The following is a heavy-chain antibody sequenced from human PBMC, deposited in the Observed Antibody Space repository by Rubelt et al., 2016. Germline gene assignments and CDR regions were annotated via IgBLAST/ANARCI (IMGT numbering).Heavy chain of an antibody. CDR1: GYTFTSYA. Sequence: QVQLVQSGAEVKKPGASVKVSCKASGYTFTSYAISWVRQAPGQGLEWMGGIIPIFGTANYAQKFQGRVTITADESTSTAYMELSSLRSEDTAVYYCASNDYYDSSGHSFQLDYWGQGTLVTVSS. CDR3: ASNDYYDSSGHSFQLDY. D-gene: IGHD3-22*01. J-gene: IGHJ4*02. CDR2: IIPIFGTA. V-gene: IGHV1-69*01.